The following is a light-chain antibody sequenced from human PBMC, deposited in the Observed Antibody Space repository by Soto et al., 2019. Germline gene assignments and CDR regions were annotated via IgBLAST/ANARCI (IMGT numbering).Light chain of an antibody. J-gene: IGKJ2*01. Sequence: EIVMTQSPATLSVSPGERATLSCRASQSVSSNLAWYQQKPGQAPRLLISGASTRATGIPARFSGSGSGTEFTLTISSLQSADFAVYYCQQYNNWPRGTFGQGTKLEIK. CDR3: QQYNNWPRGT. CDR2: GAS. CDR1: QSVSSN. V-gene: IGKV3-15*01.